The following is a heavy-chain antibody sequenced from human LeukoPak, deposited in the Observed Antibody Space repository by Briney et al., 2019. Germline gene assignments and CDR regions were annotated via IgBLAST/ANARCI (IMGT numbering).Heavy chain of an antibody. CDR2: ISYDGSNK. V-gene: IGHV3-30*18. CDR1: GITFSSYG. Sequence: PGGPLRLSCAVSGITFSSYGMHWVRQAPGKGLEWVAVISYDGSNKYYADSVKGRFTISRDNSKSTLYLQMNSLRAEDTAVYYCAKGPGLRLGELSLWADYWGQGTLVTVSS. J-gene: IGHJ4*02. CDR3: AKGPGLRLGELSLWADY. D-gene: IGHD3-16*02.